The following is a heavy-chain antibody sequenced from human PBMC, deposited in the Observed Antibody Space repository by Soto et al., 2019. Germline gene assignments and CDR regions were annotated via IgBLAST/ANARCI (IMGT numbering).Heavy chain of an antibody. CDR1: GYTFTGYY. D-gene: IGHD6-19*01. CDR3: ARVVADTYYYYGMDV. V-gene: IGHV1-2*04. CDR2: INPNSGGT. Sequence: ASVKVSCKASGYTFTGYYMHWVRQAPGQGLEWMGWINPNSGGTNYAQKFQGWVTMTRDTSISTAYMELSRLRSDDTAVYYCARVVADTYYYYGMDVWGQGTTVTVSS. J-gene: IGHJ6*02.